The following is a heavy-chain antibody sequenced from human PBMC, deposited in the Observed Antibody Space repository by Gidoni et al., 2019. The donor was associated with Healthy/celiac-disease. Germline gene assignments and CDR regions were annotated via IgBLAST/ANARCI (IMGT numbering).Heavy chain of an antibody. Sequence: EVQLLESGGGLVQPGGSLRLSCAASGFTFSSYAMSWVRQAPGKGLEWVAAMSGSGGSTYVADAVKGRFTISRDNSKNTLYLQMNSLRAEDTAVYYCAKAPLPYSSSHALAFDIWGQGTMVTVSS. V-gene: IGHV3-23*01. D-gene: IGHD6-13*01. CDR2: MSGSGGST. CDR1: GFTFSSYA. J-gene: IGHJ3*02. CDR3: AKAPLPYSSSHALAFDI.